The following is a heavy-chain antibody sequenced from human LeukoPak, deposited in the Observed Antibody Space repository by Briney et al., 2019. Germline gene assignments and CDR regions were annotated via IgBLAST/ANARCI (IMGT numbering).Heavy chain of an antibody. Sequence: PSQTLSLTCTVSGGSISSGDYYWSWIRQPPGKGLEWIGYIYYSGSTYYNPSLKSRVTISVDTSKNQFSLKLSSVIAADTAVYYCGQGSSGWYHDAFDIWGQGTMVTVSS. J-gene: IGHJ3*02. CDR1: GGSISSGDYY. D-gene: IGHD6-19*01. CDR3: GQGSSGWYHDAFDI. V-gene: IGHV4-30-4*08. CDR2: IYYSGST.